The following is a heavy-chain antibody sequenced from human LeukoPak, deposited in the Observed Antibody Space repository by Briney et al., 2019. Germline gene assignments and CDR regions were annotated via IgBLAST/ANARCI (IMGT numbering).Heavy chain of an antibody. D-gene: IGHD3-16*01. V-gene: IGHV1-8*02. CDR1: GYTFTSYD. CDR2: MNPNSGNT. J-gene: IGHJ1*01. CDR3: ATVIPNEPLGNVMGFQH. Sequence: GAAVKVSCKASGYTFTSYDINWVRQATGQGLEWMGWMNPNSGNTGYAQKFQGRVTMTEDTSTDTAYMELSSLRSEDTAVYYCATVIPNEPLGNVMGFQHWGQGTLVTVSS.